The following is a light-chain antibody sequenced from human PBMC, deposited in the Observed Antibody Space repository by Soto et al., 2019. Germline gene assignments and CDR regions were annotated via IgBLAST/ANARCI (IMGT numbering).Light chain of an antibody. CDR3: ASYTTSSTYV. V-gene: IGLV2-14*01. J-gene: IGLJ1*01. Sequence: QSVLTQPASVSGSPGGSIAISCTGTSSDVGGYSYVSWYQQQPGKAPKLVISDVSNRPSGVSDRFSGSKSGNTASLTISGLQTEDEADYYCASYTTSSTYVFGTGTKVTVL. CDR2: DVS. CDR1: SSDVGGYSY.